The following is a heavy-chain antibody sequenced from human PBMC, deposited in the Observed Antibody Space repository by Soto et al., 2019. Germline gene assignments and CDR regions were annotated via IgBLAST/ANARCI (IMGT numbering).Heavy chain of an antibody. CDR1: GSTFTRYA. D-gene: IGHD2-15*01. CDR3: ARDLGGWPDY. CDR2: INAGNGNT. V-gene: IGHV1-3*01. J-gene: IGHJ4*02. Sequence: QVQLVQSGAEVKKPGASLKVSCKASGSTFTRYAMHWVRQAPGQRLEWMGWINAGNGNTKYSQKFQGRVTITRDTSARTAYMERSSLSSEDTAVYYCARDLGGWPDYWGQGTLVTVSS.